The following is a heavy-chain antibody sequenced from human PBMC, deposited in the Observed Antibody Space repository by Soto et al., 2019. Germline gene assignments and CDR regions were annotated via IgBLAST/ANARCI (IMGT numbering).Heavy chain of an antibody. D-gene: IGHD2-2*01. J-gene: IGHJ4*01. Sequence: ASVKVSCKASGYTFTNYGISWLRQAPGQGLEWMGWISGFNGSTNYAQKFQGRVTMTTDTSTTTAYMELRSLRSDDTAIYYCARGCSSTTCVFELFYWGQGTLVTVS. CDR1: GYTFTNYG. V-gene: IGHV1-18*01. CDR2: ISGFNGST. CDR3: ARGCSSTTCVFELFY.